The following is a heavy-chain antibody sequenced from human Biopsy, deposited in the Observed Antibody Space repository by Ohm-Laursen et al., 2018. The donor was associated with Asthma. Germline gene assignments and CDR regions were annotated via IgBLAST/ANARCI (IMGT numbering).Heavy chain of an antibody. CDR3: ARGYSGSDRIVYYYSGLEV. CDR2: PIPVLGTP. J-gene: IGHJ6*02. D-gene: IGHD5-12*01. Sequence: SVKVSCKASGDSFSNYAISWVRQAPGQGLEWMGGPIPVLGTPDHAQMFEGRVTITADESTSTAYMELSSLSSEDTAVYYCARGYSGSDRIVYYYSGLEVWGQGTTVTVSS. V-gene: IGHV1-69*13. CDR1: GDSFSNYA.